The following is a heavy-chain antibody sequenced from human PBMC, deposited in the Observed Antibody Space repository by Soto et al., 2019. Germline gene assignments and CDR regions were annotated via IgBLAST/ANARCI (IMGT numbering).Heavy chain of an antibody. CDR3: AKGGRQWLVTSDSNY. CDR2: VSHDGRNT. D-gene: IGHD6-19*01. V-gene: IGHV3-30*18. Sequence: VQLVESGGGVVQPGRSLRLSCAASGFTFSDYAMHWVRQAPGKGLEWVAVVSHDGRNTHYADSVKGRFTISRDSSKNTVSLEMTSLRAEDTVVFYCAKGGRQWLVTSDSNYLGQGALVTVSS. J-gene: IGHJ4*02. CDR1: GFTFSDYA.